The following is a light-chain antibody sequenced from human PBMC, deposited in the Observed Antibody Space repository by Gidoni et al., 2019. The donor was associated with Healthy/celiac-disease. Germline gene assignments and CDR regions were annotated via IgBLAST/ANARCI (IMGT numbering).Light chain of an antibody. CDR3: QQYGSSPGT. J-gene: IGKJ2*01. V-gene: IGKV3D-20*01. CDR2: DAS. Sequence: ELVLTQSPATLSLSPGERATLSCGASQRVSSSYLAWYQQKPGLAPRLLIYDASSMATGIPDRFSGSGSGTDFTLTISRLEPEDFAVYYCQQYGSSPGTFXXXTKLEIK. CDR1: QRVSSSY.